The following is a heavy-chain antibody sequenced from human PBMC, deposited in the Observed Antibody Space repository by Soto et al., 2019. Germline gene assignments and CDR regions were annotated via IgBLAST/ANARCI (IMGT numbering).Heavy chain of an antibody. D-gene: IGHD3-10*01. V-gene: IGHV3-30-3*01. J-gene: IGHJ4*02. Sequence: GGSLRLSCAASGFTFSSYAMHWVRQAPGKGLEWVAVISYDGSNKYYADSVKGRFTISRDNSKNTLYLQMNSLRAEDTAVYYCARDRTLMGPFGTFDYWGQGTLVTVSS. CDR3: ARDRTLMGPFGTFDY. CDR1: GFTFSSYA. CDR2: ISYDGSNK.